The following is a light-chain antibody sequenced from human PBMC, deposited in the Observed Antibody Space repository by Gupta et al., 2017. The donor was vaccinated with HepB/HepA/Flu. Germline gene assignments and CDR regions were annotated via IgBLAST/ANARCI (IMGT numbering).Light chain of an antibody. CDR3: QQCDNYPFT. J-gene: IGKJ3*01. Sequence: DMQLTHSPSFLSASVGDRVTITCRASQDISSYLAWYQQRPGKAPNLLIYAASTLQRGVPSRFSGSGYGTEFTLTISSLQPEDSATYYCQQCDNYPFTFGPGTKVDIK. V-gene: IGKV1-9*01. CDR2: AAS. CDR1: QDISSY.